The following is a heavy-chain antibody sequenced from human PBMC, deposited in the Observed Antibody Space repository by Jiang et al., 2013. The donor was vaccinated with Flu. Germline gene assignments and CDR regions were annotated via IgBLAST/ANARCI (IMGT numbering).Heavy chain of an antibody. CDR1: GYTFTSYD. Sequence: SVKVSCKASGYTFTSYDIHWVRQTTGQGLEWLGWMNPKSGATGYAQSFQGRVTMTSDASTPTAYMEMSRLRSEDTAIYYCARGISGGGYIGTNVWFDPWGQGTLVTVSS. CDR2: MNPKSGAT. V-gene: IGHV1-8*01. D-gene: IGHD2-8*01. CDR3: ARGISGGGYIGTNVWFDP. J-gene: IGHJ5*02.